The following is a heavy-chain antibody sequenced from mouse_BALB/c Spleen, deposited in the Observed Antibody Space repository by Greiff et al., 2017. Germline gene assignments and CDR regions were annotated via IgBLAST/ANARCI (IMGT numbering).Heavy chain of an antibody. CDR1: GYTFTSYV. CDR3: ARGGEYYAMDY. Sequence: EVQLQQSGPELVKPGASVKMSCKASGYTFTSYVMHWVKQKPGQGLEWIGYINPYNDGTKYNEKFKGKATLTSDKSSSTAYMELSSLTSEDSAVYYYARGGEYYAMDYWGQGTSVTVSS. J-gene: IGHJ4*01. CDR2: INPYNDGT. V-gene: IGHV1-14*01.